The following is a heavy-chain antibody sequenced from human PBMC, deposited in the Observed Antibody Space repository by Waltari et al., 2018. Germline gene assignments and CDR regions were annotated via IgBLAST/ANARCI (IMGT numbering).Heavy chain of an antibody. J-gene: IGHJ3*02. Sequence: QMQLQESGPGLVKPSEPLSLTCTVSGGSISSSTYYWGWIRQPPGKGLGCIGNIYCRGSPYDQPSLKSRLTIAVDTSKNQFSRNLRSVTAADTAVYYCARLPISLGVGSVFDIWGQGTMVTVSS. CDR2: IYCRGSP. D-gene: IGHD2-15*01. CDR1: GGSISSSTYY. V-gene: IGHV4-39*01. CDR3: ARLPISLGVGSVFDI.